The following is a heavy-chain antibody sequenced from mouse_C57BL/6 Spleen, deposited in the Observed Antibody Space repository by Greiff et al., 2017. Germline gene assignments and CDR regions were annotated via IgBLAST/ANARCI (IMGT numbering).Heavy chain of an antibody. J-gene: IGHJ2*01. Sequence: VQLQQSDAELLKPGASVKISCKVSGYTFTDHTIHWMKQRPEQGLEWIGYIYPRDGSTKYNEKFKGKATLTADKSSSTAYMQLNSLTSEDSAVYFCARNPSYYYGSSYDFDYWGQGTTLTVSS. D-gene: IGHD1-1*01. V-gene: IGHV1-78*01. CDR3: ARNPSYYYGSSYDFDY. CDR2: IYPRDGST. CDR1: GYTFTDHT.